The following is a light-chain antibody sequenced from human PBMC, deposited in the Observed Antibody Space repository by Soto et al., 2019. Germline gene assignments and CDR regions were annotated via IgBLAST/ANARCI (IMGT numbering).Light chain of an antibody. V-gene: IGKV3-20*01. CDR1: QSVSNNY. J-gene: IGKJ1*01. CDR2: GAS. CDR3: QQYNSWLWT. Sequence: EIVLTQSPGTLSRSPGERATLSCRASQSVSNNYLAWYQQKPGQAPRLLIYGASNRATGIPDRFSGSGSGTDFTLTISSLEPEDSAVYYCQQYNSWLWTFGQGTKVDIK.